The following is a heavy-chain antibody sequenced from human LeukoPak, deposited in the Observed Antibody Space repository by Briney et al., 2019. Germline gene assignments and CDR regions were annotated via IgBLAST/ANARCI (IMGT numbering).Heavy chain of an antibody. CDR3: AKDMGNYYGSGGTFDY. D-gene: IGHD3-10*01. J-gene: IGHJ4*02. Sequence: GGSLRLSCAASGFTFDDYAMHWVRQAPGKGLEWVSGISWNSGSIGYADSVKGRFTISRDNAKNSLYLQMNSLRAEDTALYYCAKDMGNYYGSGGTFDYWGQGTLVTVSS. V-gene: IGHV3-9*01. CDR2: ISWNSGSI. CDR1: GFTFDDYA.